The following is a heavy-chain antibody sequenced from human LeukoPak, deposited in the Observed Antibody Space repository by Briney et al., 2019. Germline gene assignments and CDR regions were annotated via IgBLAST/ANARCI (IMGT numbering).Heavy chain of an antibody. CDR1: GFTFSSYA. CDR2: ISSNGGST. V-gene: IGHV3-64D*06. J-gene: IGHJ4*02. D-gene: IGHD6-19*01. CDR3: VKDRWYSSGWPTTDY. Sequence: GGSLRLSCSASGFTFSSYAMHWVRQAPGKGLEYVSAISSNGGSTYYADSVKGRFTISRDNSKNTLYLQMSSLRAEDTAVYYCVKDRWYSSGWPTTDYWGQGTLLTVSS.